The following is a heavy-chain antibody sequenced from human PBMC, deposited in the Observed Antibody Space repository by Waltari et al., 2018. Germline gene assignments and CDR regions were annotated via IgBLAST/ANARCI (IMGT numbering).Heavy chain of an antibody. Sequence: QVQLVQSGAEVKKPGSSVKVSCKASGGTFGSYAISWVRQAPGEGLEWMGGIIPIFVTAPNYAQKFQGRLTVTADESTATVYMDLSSLRSDDTAVYYCTRRELGGAFDPWGQGTLVTVSS. CDR2: IIPIFVTAP. CDR1: GGTFGSYA. CDR3: TRRELGGAFDP. J-gene: IGHJ5*02. V-gene: IGHV1-69*12. D-gene: IGHD3-16*01.